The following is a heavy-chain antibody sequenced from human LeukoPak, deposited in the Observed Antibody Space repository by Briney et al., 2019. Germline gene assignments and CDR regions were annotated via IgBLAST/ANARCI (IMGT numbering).Heavy chain of an antibody. J-gene: IGHJ6*03. V-gene: IGHV4-59*01. CDR1: GGSISSYY. Sequence: SETLSLTCTVSGGSISSYYWRWLRQPPGKGLEGIGYIYYSGSTNYNPSLKSRVTISVDTSKNQLSLKLSSETAADTAVYYCAREAYYYDISGYYQYYYYYMDVWGKGTTVTVSS. CDR2: IYYSGST. CDR3: AREAYYYDISGYYQYYYYYMDV. D-gene: IGHD3-22*01.